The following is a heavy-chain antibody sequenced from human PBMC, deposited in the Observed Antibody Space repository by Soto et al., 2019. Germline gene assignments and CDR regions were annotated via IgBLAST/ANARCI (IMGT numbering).Heavy chain of an antibody. J-gene: IGHJ4*02. CDR1: GFTVSSNY. Sequence: EVQLVEFGGGLVQPGGSLRLSCVASGFTVSSNYMSWVRQAPGKGLEWVSVIYSGGSTYYADSVKGRFTISRDNSKNTLYLQMNSLRAEDTAVYYCARDLSGYGYFDYWGQGTLVTVSS. CDR2: IYSGGST. CDR3: ARDLSGYGYFDY. V-gene: IGHV3-66*01. D-gene: IGHD6-25*01.